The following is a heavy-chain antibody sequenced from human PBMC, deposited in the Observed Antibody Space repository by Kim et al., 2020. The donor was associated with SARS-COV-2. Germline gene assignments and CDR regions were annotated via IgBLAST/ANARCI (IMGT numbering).Heavy chain of an antibody. CDR1: GFTFSSYG. J-gene: IGHJ3*02. D-gene: IGHD3-22*01. V-gene: IGHV3-33*06. CDR2: IWYDGSNK. Sequence: GGSLRLSCAASGFTFSSYGMHWVRQAPGKGLEWVAVIWYDGSNKYYADSVKDRFTISRDNSKNTLYLQMNSLRAEDTAVYYCAKGHHYYYDSSGYPMGAFDIWGQGTMVTVSS. CDR3: AKGHHYYYDSSGYPMGAFDI.